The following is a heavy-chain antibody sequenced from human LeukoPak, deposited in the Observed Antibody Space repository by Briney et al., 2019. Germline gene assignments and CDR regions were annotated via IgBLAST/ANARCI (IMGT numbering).Heavy chain of an antibody. CDR2: IYYSVST. V-gene: IGHV4-39*07. Sequence: PSETLSLTCTVSGGSISSSSYYWGWIRQPPGKGLEWIGSIYYSVSTYYNPSLKSRVTISVDTSKNQFSLKLSSVTAADTAVYYCARVGSYHIDYWGQGTLVTVSS. J-gene: IGHJ4*02. CDR1: GGSISSSSYY. CDR3: ARVGSYHIDY. D-gene: IGHD1-26*01.